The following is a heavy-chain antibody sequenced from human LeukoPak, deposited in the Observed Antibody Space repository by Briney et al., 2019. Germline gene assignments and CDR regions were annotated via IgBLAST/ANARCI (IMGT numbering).Heavy chain of an antibody. V-gene: IGHV3-23*01. CDR3: ERDKVYCSGGSCALDY. J-gene: IGHJ4*01. D-gene: IGHD2-15*01. CDR2: ISGSGGST. Sequence: GGSLRLSCAASGFTFSSYAMSWVRQAPGKGLEWVSAISGSGGSTYYADSVKGRFTISRDNSKNTLYLQMNSLRAEDTAVYFCERDKVYCSGGSCALDYWGHGTLVTVSS. CDR1: GFTFSSYA.